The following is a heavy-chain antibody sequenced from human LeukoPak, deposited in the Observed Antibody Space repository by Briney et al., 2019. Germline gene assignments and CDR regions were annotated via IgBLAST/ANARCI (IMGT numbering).Heavy chain of an antibody. CDR2: INPNTGGT. CDR1: GYTFTGSY. D-gene: IGHD6-13*01. Sequence: ASVKVSCKASGYTFTGSYMHWVRQAPGQGLEWMGWINPNTGGTNNAQQFQGRVTMTRDTSISTAYMELSRLKSDDTAVYYCARQRVAAAGPNWFDPWGQGTLVTVSS. V-gene: IGHV1-2*02. J-gene: IGHJ5*02. CDR3: ARQRVAAAGPNWFDP.